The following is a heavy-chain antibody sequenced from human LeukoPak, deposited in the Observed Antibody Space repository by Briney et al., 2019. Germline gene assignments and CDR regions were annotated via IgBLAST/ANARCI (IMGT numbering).Heavy chain of an antibody. J-gene: IGHJ4*02. D-gene: IGHD6-19*01. CDR1: GFVFSNYW. CDR3: ARGAVAASYYFDS. CDR2: IHSDGTIT. V-gene: IGHV3-74*01. Sequence: GSLRLSCSASGFVFSNYWMHWVRQAPGKGLVWVSRIHSDGTITNYADAVKGRLTISRDNAKNTLYLQVSSLTAEDTAIYYCARGAVAASYYFDSWGEGTLVTVSS.